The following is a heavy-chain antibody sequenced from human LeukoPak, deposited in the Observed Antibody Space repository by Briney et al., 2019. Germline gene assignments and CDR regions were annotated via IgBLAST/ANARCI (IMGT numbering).Heavy chain of an antibody. CDR3: ARMNDVLTGSPLEGYFDL. J-gene: IGHJ2*01. CDR2: IYHSGGT. Sequence: SETLSLTCAVSGGSISNNNWWSWVRQPPGKGLEWIGEIYHSGGTNYNPSLKSRVTISVDKSKNQFSLKLSSVTAADTAVYYCARMNDVLTGSPLEGYFDLWGRGTLVTVSS. CDR1: GGSISNNNW. D-gene: IGHD3-9*01. V-gene: IGHV4-4*02.